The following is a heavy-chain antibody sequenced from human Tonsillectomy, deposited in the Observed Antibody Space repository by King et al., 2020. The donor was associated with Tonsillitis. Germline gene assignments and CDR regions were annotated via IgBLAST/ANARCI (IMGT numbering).Heavy chain of an antibody. D-gene: IGHD6-19*01. Sequence: VPLQESGPGLVKPSQTLSLTCTVSGGSISGGSYYWRWNRPPAGQGLEWIGRIYTSGSTNYNPSLKSRVTISVDTYKNQFSLKLSSVTAADTAFYYCAGDGGWYDKGRPFDYWGQGTLVTVSS. CDR3: AGDGGWYDKGRPFDY. CDR2: IYTSGST. CDR1: GGSISGGSYY. J-gene: IGHJ4*02. V-gene: IGHV4-61*02.